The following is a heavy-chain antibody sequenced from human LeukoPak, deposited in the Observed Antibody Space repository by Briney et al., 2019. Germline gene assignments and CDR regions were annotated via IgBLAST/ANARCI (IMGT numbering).Heavy chain of an antibody. J-gene: IGHJ4*02. CDR1: GFTFGTYW. Sequence: GGSLRLSCAASGFTFGTYWMHWVRQAPGKGLEWVANIKQDGSERYYVDSVKGRFTISRDNAKNSLYLQMNSLRAEDTAVYYCATDRGLPFDYWGQGTLVTGSS. V-gene: IGHV3-7*03. CDR3: ATDRGLPFDY. D-gene: IGHD3-10*01. CDR2: IKQDGSER.